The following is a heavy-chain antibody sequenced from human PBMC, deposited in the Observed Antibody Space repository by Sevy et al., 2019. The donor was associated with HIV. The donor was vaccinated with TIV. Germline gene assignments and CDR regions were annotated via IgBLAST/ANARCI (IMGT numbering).Heavy chain of an antibody. CDR1: GFTFTSYS. CDR3: ARDGGNYFDY. J-gene: IGHJ4*02. CDR2: ISSYSYI. D-gene: IGHD3-16*01. V-gene: IGHV3-21*01. Sequence: GGSLRLSCEASGFTFTSYSMSWVRQAPGKGLEWVSSISSYSYISYADSVKGRFTVSRDNAKNSLYLQMNSLRAEDMAVYYCARDGGNYFDYWGQGTLVTVSS.